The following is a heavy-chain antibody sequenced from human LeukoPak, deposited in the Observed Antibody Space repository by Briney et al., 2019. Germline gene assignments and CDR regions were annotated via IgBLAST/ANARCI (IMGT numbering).Heavy chain of an antibody. D-gene: IGHD2-15*01. J-gene: IGHJ6*04. CDR3: ASTGGARYCSGGSCYTVDTAMPAYYYYGMDV. V-gene: IGHV1-69*01. CDR1: GGTFNSYA. CDR2: IIPIFGTA. Sequence: ASVKVSCKASGGTFNSYAISWVRQAPGQGLEWMGGIIPIFGTANYAQKFQGRVTITADESTSTAYMELSSLRSEDTAVYYCASTGGARYCSGGSCYTVDTAMPAYYYYGMDVWGKGTTVTVSS.